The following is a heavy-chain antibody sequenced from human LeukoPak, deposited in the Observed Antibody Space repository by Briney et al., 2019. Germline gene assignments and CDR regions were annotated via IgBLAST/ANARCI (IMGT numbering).Heavy chain of an antibody. Sequence: SSVTVSRKASVYTFTSYGISWVGQAPPQGVEWMVWINAYNGNTHDEHKLQGRVTMITDTSTSTAYMELRSLRSDDTAVYYCAGELIGTTFGIFDYWGQGTLVTVSS. J-gene: IGHJ4*02. D-gene: IGHD1-7*01. CDR1: VYTFTSYG. V-gene: IGHV1-18*01. CDR3: AGELIGTTFGIFDY. CDR2: INAYNGNT.